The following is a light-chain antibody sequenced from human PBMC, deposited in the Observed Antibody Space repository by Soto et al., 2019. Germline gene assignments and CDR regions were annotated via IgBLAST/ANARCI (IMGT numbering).Light chain of an antibody. CDR3: QQYNTYS. J-gene: IGKJ2*01. V-gene: IGKV1-5*03. CDR1: QSLNSW. Sequence: DIQMTQSPSTLSASVGDRVSITCRASQSLNSWLAWYQQKPGKAPKLLIYKASTLESGVPSRFSGIGSGTEFTLTLSRLQPDDFATYYCQQYNTYSFGQGTKLEIK. CDR2: KAS.